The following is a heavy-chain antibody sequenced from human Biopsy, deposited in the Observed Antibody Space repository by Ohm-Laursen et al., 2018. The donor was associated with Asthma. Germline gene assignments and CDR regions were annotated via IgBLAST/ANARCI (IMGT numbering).Heavy chain of an antibody. CDR2: MSYDGRIK. CDR1: GFTFSSYG. Sequence: SLRLSCAASGFTFSSYGMDWVRQAPGKGLEWVALMSYDGRIKDYADSVKGRFTISRDNSMNTLYLHMSSLRVEDTAVYYCARGLDYSGRSGFDYWGQGTLVTVSS. J-gene: IGHJ4*02. D-gene: IGHD3-10*01. CDR3: ARGLDYSGRSGFDY. V-gene: IGHV3-33*05.